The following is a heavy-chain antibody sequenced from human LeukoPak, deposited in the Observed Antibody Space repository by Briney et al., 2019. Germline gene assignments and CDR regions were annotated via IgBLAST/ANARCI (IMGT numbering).Heavy chain of an antibody. CDR2: INHSGST. CDR1: GGSFSGYY. D-gene: IGHD3-22*01. CDR3: ARGGEPQVVYYYDSSGPWAFDI. Sequence: SETLSLTCAVYGGSFSGYYWSWIRQPPGKGLEWIGEINHSGSTNYNPSLKSRVTISVDTSKNQFSLKLSSVTAADTAVYYCARGGEPQVVYYYDSSGPWAFDIWGQGTMVTVSS. V-gene: IGHV4-34*01. J-gene: IGHJ3*02.